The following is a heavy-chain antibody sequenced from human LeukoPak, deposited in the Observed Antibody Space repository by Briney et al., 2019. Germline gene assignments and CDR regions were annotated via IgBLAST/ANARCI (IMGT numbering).Heavy chain of an antibody. CDR3: ASSLLWFGDGAFDI. CDR2: IYTSGST. CDR1: GGSISSYY. J-gene: IGHJ3*02. D-gene: IGHD3-10*01. V-gene: IGHV4-4*07. Sequence: PSETLSLTCTVSGGSISSYYWSWIRQPAGKGLEWIGRIYTSGSTNYNPSLKSRVTMSVDTSKNQFSLKLSSVTAADTAVYYCASSLLWFGDGAFDIWGQGTMVTVSS.